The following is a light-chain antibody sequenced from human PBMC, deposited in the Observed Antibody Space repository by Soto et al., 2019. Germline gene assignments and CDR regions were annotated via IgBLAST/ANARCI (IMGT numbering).Light chain of an antibody. CDR1: QGVRIY. J-gene: IGKJ4*01. CDR3: QLYNSAPPMFT. V-gene: IGKV1-27*01. CDR2: GAS. Sequence: DIQLTQSPASLSASVGDRVTITCRASQGVRIYLAWYQQKPGKVPKLLIYGASTLQSGVPSRFSGSGSGTDFTLTISRLQPEDVATYYCQLYNSAPPMFTFGGGTKVEIK.